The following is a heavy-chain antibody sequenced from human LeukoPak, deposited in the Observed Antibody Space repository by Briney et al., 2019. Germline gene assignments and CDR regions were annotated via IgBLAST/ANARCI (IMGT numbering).Heavy chain of an antibody. CDR2: IYPGDSDT. J-gene: IGHJ5*02. D-gene: IGHD3-10*01. CDR3: ARHGDGYYYGSGSYSGWFDP. CDR1: GYSFTSYW. Sequence: GESLKISCKGSGYSFTSYWIGWVRQMPGKGLEWMGIIYPGDSDTRYSPSFQGQVTISADKSISTAYLQWSSLKASDTAMYYCARHGDGYYYGSGSYSGWFDPWGQGTLVTVSS. V-gene: IGHV5-51*01.